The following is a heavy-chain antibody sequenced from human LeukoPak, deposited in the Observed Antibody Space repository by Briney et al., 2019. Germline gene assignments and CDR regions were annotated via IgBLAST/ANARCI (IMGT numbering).Heavy chain of an antibody. J-gene: IGHJ6*03. CDR1: GYTFTSYD. CDR2: MNPNSGNT. V-gene: IGHV1-8*03. Sequence: ASVKVSCKASGYTFTSYDINWVRQATGQGLEWMGWMNPNSGNTGYAQKFQGRVTITRNTSISTAYMELSSLRSEDTAVYYCARWGRLPSYCSSTSCYSYYYYMDVWGKGTTVTVSS. CDR3: ARWGRLPSYCSSTSCYSYYYYMDV. D-gene: IGHD2-2*01.